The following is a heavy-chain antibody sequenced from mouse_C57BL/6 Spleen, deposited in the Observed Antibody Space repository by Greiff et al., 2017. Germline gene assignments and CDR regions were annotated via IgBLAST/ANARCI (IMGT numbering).Heavy chain of an antibody. CDR3: ARPLLLGYFDY. Sequence: VKLQQPGAELVKPGASVKLSCKASGYTFTSYWMQWVKQRPGQGLEWIGEIDPSDSYTNYNQKFKGKATLTVDTSSSTAYMQLSSLTSEDSAVYYCARPLLLGYFDYWGQGTTLTVSS. J-gene: IGHJ2*01. V-gene: IGHV1-50*01. CDR1: GYTFTSYW. D-gene: IGHD2-10*01. CDR2: IDPSDSYT.